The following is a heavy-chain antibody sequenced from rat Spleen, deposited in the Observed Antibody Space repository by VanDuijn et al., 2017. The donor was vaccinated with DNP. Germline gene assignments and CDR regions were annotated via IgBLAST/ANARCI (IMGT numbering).Heavy chain of an antibody. J-gene: IGHJ4*01. CDR2: IATSGGST. D-gene: IGHD1-11*01. V-gene: IGHV5-31*01. Sequence: EVQLVESGGDLVQPGRSLKLSCVASGFTFNNYWMTWIRQVPGKGLEWVASIATSGGSTYYPDSVKGRFTISRDDAKNTLYLQMNSLRSEDTATYYGTTDGYGGYPPMDAVGQGTSVTVSS. CDR1: GFTFNNYW. CDR3: TTDGYGGYPPMDA.